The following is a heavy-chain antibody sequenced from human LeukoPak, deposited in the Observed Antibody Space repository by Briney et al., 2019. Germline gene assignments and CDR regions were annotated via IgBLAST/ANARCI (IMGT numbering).Heavy chain of an antibody. CDR1: GGSISSHY. D-gene: IGHD3-22*01. Sequence: PSETLSLTCTVSGGSISSHYWSWIRQPPGKGLELIGYIDYSGSTNYNPYPKSRVTISVDTSKNQFSLKLSSVTAADTAVYYCARVKGDHRVVQHFDYWGQGTLVTVSS. CDR2: IDYSGST. V-gene: IGHV4-59*11. CDR3: ARVKGDHRVVQHFDY. J-gene: IGHJ4*02.